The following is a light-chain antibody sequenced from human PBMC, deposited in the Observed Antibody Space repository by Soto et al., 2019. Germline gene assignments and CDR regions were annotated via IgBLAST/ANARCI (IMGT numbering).Light chain of an antibody. CDR2: WAS. CDR3: QQYYSIPFT. J-gene: IGKJ2*01. CDR1: QSLLYNPYNKNY. Sequence: DIVMTQSPDSLAVSLGERAAIKCKSSQSLLYNPYNKNYLAWYQQKPGHPPKLLISWASTRESGVPDRFSGGGSGAEFTLTISTLQAEDVAIYYCQQYYSIPFTFGQGTKLEI. V-gene: IGKV4-1*01.